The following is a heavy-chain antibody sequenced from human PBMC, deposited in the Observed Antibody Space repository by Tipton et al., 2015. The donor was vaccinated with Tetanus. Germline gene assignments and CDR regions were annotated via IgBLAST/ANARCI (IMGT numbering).Heavy chain of an antibody. CDR1: GFTVSNSH. Sequence: SLRLSCAVSGFTVSNSHTSWVRQAPGKGLEWVASISSGSAQIYYADSVEGRFTISRDNSKNSVYLQMSSLRADDTAVYYCARLEEYTYGFDLWGQGTMVTVSS. D-gene: IGHD1-1*01. CDR3: ARLEEYTYGFDL. V-gene: IGHV3-21*01. J-gene: IGHJ3*01. CDR2: ISSGSAQI.